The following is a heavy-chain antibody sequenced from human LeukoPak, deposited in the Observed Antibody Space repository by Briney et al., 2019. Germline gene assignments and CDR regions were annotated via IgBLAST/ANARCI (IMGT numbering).Heavy chain of an antibody. CDR1: GFTFSSYA. V-gene: IGHV3-30*04. Sequence: PGGSLRLSCAASGFTFSSYAMHWVRQAPGKGLEWVAVISYDGSNKYYADSVKGRFTISRDSAKNSLYLQMNSLRAEDTAVYYCASEPLLWFGDDAFDIWGQGTMVTVSS. D-gene: IGHD3-10*01. J-gene: IGHJ3*02. CDR3: ASEPLLWFGDDAFDI. CDR2: ISYDGSNK.